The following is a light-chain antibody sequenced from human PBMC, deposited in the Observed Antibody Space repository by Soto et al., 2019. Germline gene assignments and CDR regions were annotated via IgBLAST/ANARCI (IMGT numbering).Light chain of an antibody. Sequence: DIQMTQSPSSLSASVGDRLTITCRASQGISNYLAWYQQKPGKVPKLLIYAASTLQSGVPSRFSGSGSGTDFTLTISSLQPEDVATYYCQKYNSAPPNTFGPGTKVDIK. CDR3: QKYNSAPPNT. J-gene: IGKJ3*01. V-gene: IGKV1-27*01. CDR2: AAS. CDR1: QGISNY.